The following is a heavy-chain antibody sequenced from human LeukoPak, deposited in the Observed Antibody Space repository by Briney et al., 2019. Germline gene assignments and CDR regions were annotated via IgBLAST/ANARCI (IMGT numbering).Heavy chain of an antibody. CDR3: ARGRNSIAARLPYYYYYMDV. CDR1: GGSFSGYY. CDR2: INHSGST. Sequence: SETLSLTCAVYGGSFSGYYWSWIRQPPGKGLEWIGEINHSGSTNYNPSLKSRVTISVDTSKNQFSLKLSSVTAADTAVYYCARGRNSIAARLPYYYYYMDVWGKGTTVTVSS. J-gene: IGHJ6*03. V-gene: IGHV4-34*01. D-gene: IGHD6-6*01.